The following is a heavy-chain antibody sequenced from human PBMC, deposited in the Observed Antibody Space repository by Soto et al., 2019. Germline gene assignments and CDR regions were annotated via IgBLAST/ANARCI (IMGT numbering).Heavy chain of an antibody. CDR1: GGTFSSYT. V-gene: IGHV1-69*12. D-gene: IGHD5-12*01. Sequence: QVQLVQSGAEVKKPGSPVTVSCKASGGTFSSYTISWVRQAPGQGLEWMGGIIPIFGTANYAQKFQGRVTITADESASTAYMELSNLRSEDTAVYCCARGNHRWLQLWYFDLWGRGTLVTVSS. CDR2: IIPIFGTA. J-gene: IGHJ2*01. CDR3: ARGNHRWLQLWYFDL.